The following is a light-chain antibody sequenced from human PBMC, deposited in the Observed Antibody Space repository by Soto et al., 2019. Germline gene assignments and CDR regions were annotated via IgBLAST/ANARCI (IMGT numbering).Light chain of an antibody. J-gene: IGLJ2*01. CDR3: SSYAGTNNVL. Sequence: QSALTQPPSASGSPGQSVSISCTGSSSDVGGYNYVSWYQQHPGKAPKALIHEVSKRPSGVPDRFSGSKSGNTASLTVSGLQAEDEADYYCSSYAGTNNVLFGGGTKLT. V-gene: IGLV2-8*01. CDR1: SSDVGGYNY. CDR2: EVS.